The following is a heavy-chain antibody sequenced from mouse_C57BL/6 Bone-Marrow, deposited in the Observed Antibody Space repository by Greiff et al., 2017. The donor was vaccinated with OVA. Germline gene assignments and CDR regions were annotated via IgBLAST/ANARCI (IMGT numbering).Heavy chain of an antibody. Sequence: EVQLQQSGTVLARPGASVKMSCKTSGYTFTSYWMHWVKQRPGQGLEWIGAIYPGNSDTSYNQKFKGKAKLTAVTSASTAYMELSSLTNEDSAVYYCTRGPLTGDWYFDVWGTGTTVTVSS. J-gene: IGHJ1*03. V-gene: IGHV1-5*01. D-gene: IGHD4-1*01. CDR2: IYPGNSDT. CDR1: GYTFTSYW. CDR3: TRGPLTGDWYFDV.